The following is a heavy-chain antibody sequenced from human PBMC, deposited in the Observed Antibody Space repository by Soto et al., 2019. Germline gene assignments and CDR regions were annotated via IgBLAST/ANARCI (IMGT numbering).Heavy chain of an antibody. V-gene: IGHV3-30*18. Sequence: QVQLVESGGGVVQPGRSLRLSCAASGFTFSSYGMHWVRQAPGKGLEWVAVISYDGSNKYYADSVKGRFTISRDNSKNTLYLQMNSLRAEDTAVYYCAKDSPQWLELTPYYYYYGMDVWGQGTTVTVSS. CDR2: ISYDGSNK. J-gene: IGHJ6*02. CDR3: AKDSPQWLELTPYYYYYGMDV. CDR1: GFTFSSYG. D-gene: IGHD6-19*01.